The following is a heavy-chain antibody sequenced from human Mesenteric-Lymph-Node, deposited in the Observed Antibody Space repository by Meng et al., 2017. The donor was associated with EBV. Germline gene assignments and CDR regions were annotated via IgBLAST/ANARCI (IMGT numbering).Heavy chain of an antibody. CDR3: ARYSASSGYYND. CDR2: INHSGST. D-gene: IGHD3-22*01. Sequence: QVQLQQWGAGLLKPSETLSLTCSFDGGSFSGYYWSWIRQPPGKGLEWIGEINHSGSTNYNPSLKSRVTISVDTSKNQFSLKLSSVTAADTAVYYCARYSASSGYYNDWGQGTLVTVSS. V-gene: IGHV4-34*01. CDR1: GGSFSGYY. J-gene: IGHJ4*02.